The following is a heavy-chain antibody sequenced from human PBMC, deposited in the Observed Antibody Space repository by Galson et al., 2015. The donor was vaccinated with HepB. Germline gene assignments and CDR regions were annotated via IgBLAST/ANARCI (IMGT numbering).Heavy chain of an antibody. Sequence: SLRLSCAASGFTFSNYAMSWVRQAPGKGLEWVSAISGSGGSTYYADSVKGRFTISRDNSKNTLYLQMNSLRAEDTAVYYCAKEWINYYDSSGYYAFDIWGQGTMVTVSS. CDR2: ISGSGGST. V-gene: IGHV3-23*01. CDR3: AKEWINYYDSSGYYAFDI. J-gene: IGHJ3*02. CDR1: GFTFSNYA. D-gene: IGHD3-22*01.